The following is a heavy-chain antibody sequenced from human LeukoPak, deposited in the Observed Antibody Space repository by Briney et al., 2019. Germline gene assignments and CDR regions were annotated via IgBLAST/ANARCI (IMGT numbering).Heavy chain of an antibody. D-gene: IGHD3-10*01. V-gene: IGHV4-39*01. CDR3: ARRMDYYGSGSYLNWFDP. Sequence: SETLSLTCTVSGGSISSGTYYWGCIRQPPGKGLEWIGSIYYSGSTYYNPSLKSRVTISVDTSKNQFSLKLSSVTAADTAVYYCARRMDYYGSGSYLNWFDPGGQGTLVTVSS. CDR2: IYYSGST. J-gene: IGHJ5*02. CDR1: GGSISSGTYY.